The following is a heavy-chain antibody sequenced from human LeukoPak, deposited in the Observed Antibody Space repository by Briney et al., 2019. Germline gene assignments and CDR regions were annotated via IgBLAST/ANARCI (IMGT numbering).Heavy chain of an antibody. CDR3: ARVRDDDRVAVAGNEDY. J-gene: IGHJ4*02. Sequence: SVKVSCKASGGTFSSYAISWVRQAPGQGLEWMGGIIPIFGTANYAQKFQGRVTITADESTSTAYMELSSLRSEDTAVYYCARVRDDDRVAVAGNEDYWGQGTLVTVSS. D-gene: IGHD6-19*01. CDR1: GGTFSSYA. CDR2: IIPIFGTA. V-gene: IGHV1-69*01.